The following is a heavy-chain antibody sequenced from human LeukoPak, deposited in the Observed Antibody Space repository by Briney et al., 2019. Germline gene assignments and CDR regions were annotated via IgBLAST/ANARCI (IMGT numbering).Heavy chain of an antibody. J-gene: IGHJ5*02. Sequence: ASVKVSCKASGYTFTSYDINWVRQATGQGLEWMGWMNPNSGNTGYAQKFQGRVTMTRNTSIGTAYMELSRLRSEDTAVYYCARGGYSRATWFDPWGQGTLVTVSS. CDR1: GYTFTSYD. CDR3: ARGGYSRATWFDP. V-gene: IGHV1-8*01. CDR2: MNPNSGNT. D-gene: IGHD6-13*01.